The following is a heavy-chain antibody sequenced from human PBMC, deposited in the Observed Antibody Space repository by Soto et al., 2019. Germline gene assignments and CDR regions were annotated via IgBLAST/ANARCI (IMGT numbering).Heavy chain of an antibody. Sequence: GASVKVSCKASGYTFTSYGISWVRQAPGQRLEWKGWISAYNGNTNYAQKLQGRVTMTTDTSTSTAYMELRSLRSDDTAVYYCARELEPAMITFGGVIGHDAFDIWGQGTMVTVSS. CDR3: ARELEPAMITFGGVIGHDAFDI. J-gene: IGHJ3*02. CDR1: GYTFTSYG. V-gene: IGHV1-18*01. CDR2: ISAYNGNT. D-gene: IGHD3-16*02.